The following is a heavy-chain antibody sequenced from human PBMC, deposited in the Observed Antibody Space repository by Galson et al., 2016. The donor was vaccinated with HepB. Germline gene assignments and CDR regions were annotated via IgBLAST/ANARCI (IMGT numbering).Heavy chain of an antibody. CDR1: GRSINSGAYY. CDR3: ASHLEGCGGGSCYSKIDY. J-gene: IGHJ4*02. Sequence: TLSLTCTVSGRSINSGAYYWSWIRQHPGKGLEWIGYIYYTGRTYYNTSLKRRITISIDTSKNQFSLNLTSVTAADTAVYYCASHLEGCGGGSCYSKIDYWGQGTLVTVSS. V-gene: IGHV4-31*03. CDR2: IYYTGRT. D-gene: IGHD2-15*01.